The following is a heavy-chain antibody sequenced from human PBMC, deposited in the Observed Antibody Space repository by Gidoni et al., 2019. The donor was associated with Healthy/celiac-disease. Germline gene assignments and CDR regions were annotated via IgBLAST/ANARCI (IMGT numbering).Heavy chain of an antibody. D-gene: IGHD4-17*01. J-gene: IGHJ4*02. CDR2: ISYDGSNN. Sequence: QVQRVESGGGVVKPGRSLRRSGAASGCTFSSHGMHWVRQAPGKGLEWVAVISYDGSNNYYADSVKGRFTISRDNSKNPLYLPMNSLRAEDTAVYYCAKGLWNDYGGNWVGLAFDYWGQGTLVTVSS. CDR1: GCTFSSHG. CDR3: AKGLWNDYGGNWVGLAFDY. V-gene: IGHV3-30*18.